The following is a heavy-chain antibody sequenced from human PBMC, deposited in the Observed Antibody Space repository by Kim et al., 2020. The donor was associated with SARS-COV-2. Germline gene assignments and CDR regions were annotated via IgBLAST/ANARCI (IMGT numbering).Heavy chain of an antibody. D-gene: IGHD6-19*01. J-gene: IGHJ4*02. CDR3: ARWVLAVAGEYYFDY. CDR1: VGTFSSYA. CDR2: IIPIFGTA. V-gene: IGHV1-69*13. Sequence: SVKVSCKASVGTFSSYAISWVRQAPGQGLEWMGGIIPIFGTANYAQKFQGRVTITADESTSTAYMELSSLRSEDTAVYYCARWVLAVAGEYYFDYWGQGTLVTVSS.